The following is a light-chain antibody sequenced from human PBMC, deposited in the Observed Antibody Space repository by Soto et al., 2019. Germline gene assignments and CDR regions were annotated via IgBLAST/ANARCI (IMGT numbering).Light chain of an antibody. CDR1: SSDIGSYDH. V-gene: IGLV2-14*01. Sequence: QSVLTQPASVSGSPGQSITISCSGTSSDIGSYDHVAWYQQFPGKSPKLIIYAVNDRPSGVSDRFSGSKSGITASLTISGLQTEDEADYYCISYTDRQSYVFGTGTKVTVL. CDR2: AVN. CDR3: ISYTDRQSYV. J-gene: IGLJ1*01.